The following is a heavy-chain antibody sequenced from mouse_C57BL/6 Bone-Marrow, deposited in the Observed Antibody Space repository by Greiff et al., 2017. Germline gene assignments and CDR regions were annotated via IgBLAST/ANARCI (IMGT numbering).Heavy chain of an antibody. CDR1: GYTFTNYW. D-gene: IGHD2-5*01. V-gene: IGHV1-63*01. CDR3: ARHSNYGYAMDY. J-gene: IGHJ4*01. Sequence: VQLQQSGAELVRPGTSVKLSCKASGYTFTNYWIGWAKQRPGHGLEWIGDIYPGGGYTNYNEKFKGQATLTADKSSSTAYMQFSSLTSEDSAIYYCARHSNYGYAMDYWGQGTSVTVSS. CDR2: IYPGGGYT.